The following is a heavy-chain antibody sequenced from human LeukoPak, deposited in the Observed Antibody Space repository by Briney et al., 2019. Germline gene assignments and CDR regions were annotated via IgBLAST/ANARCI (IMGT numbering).Heavy chain of an antibody. Sequence: SETLSLTCAVYGGSFSGYYWSWIRQPPGKGLEWIGEINHSGSTNYNPSLKSRVTISVDTSKNQFSLKLSSVTAADTAVYYCARGLIWFGELSSPFDYWGQGTLVTVSS. V-gene: IGHV4-34*01. CDR1: GGSFSGYY. CDR2: INHSGST. CDR3: ARGLIWFGELSSPFDY. J-gene: IGHJ4*02. D-gene: IGHD3-10*01.